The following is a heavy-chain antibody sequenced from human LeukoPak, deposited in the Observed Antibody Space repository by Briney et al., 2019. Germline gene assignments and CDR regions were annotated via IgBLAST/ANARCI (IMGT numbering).Heavy chain of an antibody. CDR1: GYTFTDYF. D-gene: IGHD2-21*02. CDR2: INPNIGDA. J-gene: IGHJ5*01. V-gene: IGHV1-2*02. CDR3: ARVALDGGDPIGFDS. Sequence: ASVKVSCKASGYTFTDYFIHWVRQAPGQGLEWMGWINPNIGDASYAQKFQDRVTMTRDRSINTAYMELSRLTSDDTAVYYCARVALDGGDPIGFDSWGQGTLVTVSS.